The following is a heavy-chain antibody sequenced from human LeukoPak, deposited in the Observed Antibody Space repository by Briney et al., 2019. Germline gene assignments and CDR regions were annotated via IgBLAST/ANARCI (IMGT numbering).Heavy chain of an antibody. CDR3: ARDRLGTYWYFDL. CDR1: GDSISSGTYY. D-gene: IGHD1-7*01. Sequence: SQTRSLTCTVSGDSISSGTYYWSWIRQPAGKGLEWIGRIFTTGSTNYNPSLKSRVSISIDTSKNQFSLKLSSVTAADTAVYYCARDRLGTYWYFDLWGRGTPVTVSA. CDR2: IFTTGST. J-gene: IGHJ2*01. V-gene: IGHV4-61*02.